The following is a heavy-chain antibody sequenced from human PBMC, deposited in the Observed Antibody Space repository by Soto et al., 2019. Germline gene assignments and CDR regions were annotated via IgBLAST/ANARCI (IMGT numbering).Heavy chain of an antibody. V-gene: IGHV1-69*13. D-gene: IGHD6-19*01. CDR2: IIPIFGTA. J-gene: IGHJ6*02. CDR3: AKVRYSSPMGYYYGMDV. CDR1: RVAFSKFI. Sequence: SVKVSCKASRVAFSKFIVTWVRQAPGLGLEWVGGIIPIFGTANYAQKFQGRVTITADESTSTSYMEVNNLRSEDTAVYYCAKVRYSSPMGYYYGMDVWGQRTTVTVSS.